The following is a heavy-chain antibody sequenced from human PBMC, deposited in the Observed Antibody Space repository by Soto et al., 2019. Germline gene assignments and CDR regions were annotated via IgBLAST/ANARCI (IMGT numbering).Heavy chain of an antibody. CDR1: GFRFSDYD. V-gene: IGHV3-11*01. CDR3: AREGRGSSSSVLVY. D-gene: IGHD6-6*01. Sequence: QVQLVESGGGLVKPGGSLRLSCAASGFRFSDYDMCWIRQAPGKGLEWISSIDSSGRTRFYADSVKGRFTISRDNAKNSLCLQMNSLRAEDMAVYYCAREGRGSSSSVLVYWGQGTLVTVSS. CDR2: IDSSGRTR. J-gene: IGHJ4*02.